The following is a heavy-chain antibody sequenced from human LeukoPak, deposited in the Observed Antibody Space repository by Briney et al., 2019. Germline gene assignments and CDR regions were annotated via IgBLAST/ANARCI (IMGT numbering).Heavy chain of an antibody. CDR1: GFTFSSYE. D-gene: IGHD3-10*01. J-gene: IGHJ4*02. CDR2: IKQDGSEK. V-gene: IGHV3-7*01. CDR3: ARDRITMVRGVTMLFDY. Sequence: PGGSLRLSCAASGFTFSSYEMNCVRQAPGKGLEWVANIKQDGSEKYYVDSVKGRFTISRDNAKNSLYLQMNSLRAEDTAVYYCARDRITMVRGVTMLFDYWGQGTLVTVSS.